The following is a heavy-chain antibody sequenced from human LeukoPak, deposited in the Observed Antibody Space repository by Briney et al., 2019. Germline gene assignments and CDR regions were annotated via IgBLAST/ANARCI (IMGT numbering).Heavy chain of an antibody. CDR1: GGSISSFY. D-gene: IGHD6-19*01. CDR2: IYYSGST. J-gene: IGHJ4*02. Sequence: SETLSLTCTVSGGSISSFYWTWIRQPPGKGLEWIGSIYYSGSTYYNPSLKSRVTISVDTSKNQFSLKLSSVTAADTAVYYCARQGIAVAGMDYWGQGTLVTVSS. V-gene: IGHV4-59*05. CDR3: ARQGIAVAGMDY.